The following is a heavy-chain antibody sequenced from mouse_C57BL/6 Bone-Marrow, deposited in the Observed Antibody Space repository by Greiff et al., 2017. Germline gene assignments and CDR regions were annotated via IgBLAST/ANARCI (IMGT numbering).Heavy chain of an antibody. D-gene: IGHD1-1*01. V-gene: IGHV1-81*01. CDR3: ATLGSTSYAMDY. Sequence: QVQLQQSGAELARPGASVKLSCKASGYTFTSYGISWVKQRTGQGLEWIGEIYPRSGNTYYNEKFKGKATLTADKSSSTADIELRSLTSEDSAVYFCATLGSTSYAMDYWGQGTSVTVSS. J-gene: IGHJ4*01. CDR2: IYPRSGNT. CDR1: GYTFTSYG.